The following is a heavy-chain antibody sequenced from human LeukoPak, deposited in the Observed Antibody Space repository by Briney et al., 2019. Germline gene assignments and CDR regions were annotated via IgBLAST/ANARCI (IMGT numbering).Heavy chain of an antibody. CDR3: ARGHGELLYYYYGMDV. J-gene: IGHJ6*02. CDR1: GFTFSSYA. CDR2: ISGSGGST. Sequence: GGSLRLSCAASGFTFSSYAMSWVRQAPGKGLEWVSAISGSGGSTYYADSVKGRFTISRDNSKNTLYLQMNSLRAEDTAVYYCARGHGELLYYYYGMDVWGQGTTVTVSS. D-gene: IGHD3-10*01. V-gene: IGHV3-23*01.